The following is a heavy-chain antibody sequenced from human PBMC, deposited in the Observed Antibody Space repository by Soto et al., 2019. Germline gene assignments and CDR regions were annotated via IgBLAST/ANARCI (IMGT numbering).Heavy chain of an antibody. Sequence: GGSLRLSCAASGFTFSSYSMNWVRQAPGKGLEWVSYISSSSSTIYYADSVKGRFTISRDNAKNSLYLQMNSLRDEDTAVYYCASIRIVGAKSAGYFDYWGQGTLVTVSS. D-gene: IGHD1-26*01. CDR3: ASIRIVGAKSAGYFDY. V-gene: IGHV3-48*02. CDR2: ISSSSSTI. CDR1: GFTFSSYS. J-gene: IGHJ4*02.